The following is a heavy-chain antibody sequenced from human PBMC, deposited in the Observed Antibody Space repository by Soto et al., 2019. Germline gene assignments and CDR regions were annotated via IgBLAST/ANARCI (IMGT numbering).Heavy chain of an antibody. V-gene: IGHV1-3*01. CDR2: INAGNGNT. J-gene: IGHJ4*02. CDR3: VRDSPIGSTFSGYDGIDY. CDR1: GYTFTSYA. D-gene: IGHD5-12*01. Sequence: GASVKVSCKASGYTFTSYAMHWVRQAPGQRLEWMGWINAGNGNTNYAQKFQGRVTITADKSTGTAYMELNRLRSEDTAVYYCVRDSPIGSTFSGYDGIDYWGQGTLVTVSS.